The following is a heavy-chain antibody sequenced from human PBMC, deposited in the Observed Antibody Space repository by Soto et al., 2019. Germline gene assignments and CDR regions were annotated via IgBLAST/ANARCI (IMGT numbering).Heavy chain of an antibody. CDR1: GGTFSSYT. J-gene: IGHJ5*02. Sequence: SVKVSCKASGGTFSSYTISWVRQAPGQGLEWMGRIIPILGIANYAQKFQGRVTITADKSTSTAYMELSSLRSEDTAVYYCASENRYCSGGSCFNWFDPWGQVTLVTVSS. D-gene: IGHD2-15*01. CDR3: ASENRYCSGGSCFNWFDP. CDR2: IIPILGIA. V-gene: IGHV1-69*02.